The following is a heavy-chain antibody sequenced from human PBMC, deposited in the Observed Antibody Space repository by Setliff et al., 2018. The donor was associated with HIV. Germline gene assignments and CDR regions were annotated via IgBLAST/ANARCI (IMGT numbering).Heavy chain of an antibody. D-gene: IGHD5-18*01. CDR1: GFIVTDNW. V-gene: IGHV3-15*06. J-gene: IGHJ4*02. CDR2: IFSQTHGGAI. CDR3: ARGARGYSYG. Sequence: GGSLRLSCAVSGFIVTDNWMAWARQAPGKGLEWVGHIFSQTHGGAISYVEPVKGRFTISRDESRNILYLQMNSLRAEDTAVYYCARGARGYSYGWGQGTLVTVSS.